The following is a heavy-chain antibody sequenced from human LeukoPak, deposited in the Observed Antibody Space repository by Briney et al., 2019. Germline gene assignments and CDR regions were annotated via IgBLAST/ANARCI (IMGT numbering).Heavy chain of an antibody. CDR3: ARLIANRFDY. Sequence: GDSLKISCKASGYSFSGYWIGWVRQMPGKGLEWMGIIYSGDSDTKYSPSFQGQVTISADKSITTAYLQWGSLKASDTAMYYCARLIANRFDYWGQGILVTVSS. CDR1: GYSFSGYW. J-gene: IGHJ4*02. D-gene: IGHD2-21*01. CDR2: IYSGDSDT. V-gene: IGHV5-51*01.